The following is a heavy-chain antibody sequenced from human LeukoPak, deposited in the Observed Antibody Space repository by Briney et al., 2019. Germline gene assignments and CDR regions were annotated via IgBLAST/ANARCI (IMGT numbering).Heavy chain of an antibody. Sequence: PGGSLRLSCAASGFIFGPFAMNWVRQAPGKGLEWVGRIKSKPDGGTTDYAAPVRGRFTISRDDSKNTLYLQMNSLKTEDTAVYYCTTRFLESFWSGYFGYWGQGTLVTVSS. V-gene: IGHV3-15*01. CDR2: IKSKPDGGTT. D-gene: IGHD3-3*01. J-gene: IGHJ4*02. CDR3: TTRFLESFWSGYFGY. CDR1: GFIFGPFA.